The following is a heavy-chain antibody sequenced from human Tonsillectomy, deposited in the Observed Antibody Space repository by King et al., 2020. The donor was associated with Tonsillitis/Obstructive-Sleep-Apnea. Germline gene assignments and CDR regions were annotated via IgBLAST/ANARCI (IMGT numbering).Heavy chain of an antibody. CDR1: GGSFSGYY. Sequence: VQLQQWGAGLLKPSETLSLTCAVYGGSFSGYYWSWIRQPPGKGLEWIGEINHSGSTNYNPSLKSRVTISVDTSKNQFSLKLSSVTAADTAVYYGASGDIVVVPAATKTGAFDIWGQGTMVTVSS. V-gene: IGHV4-34*01. CDR2: INHSGST. J-gene: IGHJ3*02. D-gene: IGHD2-2*01. CDR3: ASGDIVVVPAATKTGAFDI.